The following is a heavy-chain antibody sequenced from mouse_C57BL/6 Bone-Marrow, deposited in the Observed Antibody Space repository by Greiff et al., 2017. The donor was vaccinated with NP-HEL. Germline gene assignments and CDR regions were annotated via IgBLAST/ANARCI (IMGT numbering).Heavy chain of an antibody. V-gene: IGHV1-55*01. Sequence: QVQLQQPGAELVKPGASVKMSCKASGYTFTSYWITWVKQRPGQGLEWIGDIYPGSGSTNYNEKFKSKATLTVDTSSSTAYMQLSSLTSEVSAVYYCARERYYYGSSPFDYWGQGTTLTVSS. CDR3: ARERYYYGSSPFDY. J-gene: IGHJ2*01. D-gene: IGHD1-1*01. CDR2: IYPGSGST. CDR1: GYTFTSYW.